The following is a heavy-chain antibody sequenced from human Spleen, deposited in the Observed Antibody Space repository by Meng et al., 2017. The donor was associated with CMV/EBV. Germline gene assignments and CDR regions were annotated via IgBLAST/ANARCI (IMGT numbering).Heavy chain of an antibody. J-gene: IGHJ4*02. Sequence: LRLSCTVSGGSVSSDGYYWSWIRQPPAKGLQWIGYIYYSGTTYYNPSLMSRLTISVDASKNQFSLKLNSVTAADTDIYYYARGRYYYDGSGYPFDSWGQGTQVTVSS. V-gene: IGHV4-31*03. D-gene: IGHD3-22*01. CDR3: ARGRYYYDGSGYPFDS. CDR2: IYYSGTT. CDR1: GGSVSSDGYY.